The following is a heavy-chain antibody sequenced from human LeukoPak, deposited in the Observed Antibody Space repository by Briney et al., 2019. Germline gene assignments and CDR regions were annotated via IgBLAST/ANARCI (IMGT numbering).Heavy chain of an antibody. V-gene: IGHV4-59*08. CDR1: GGSISSYY. CDR2: IYYSGSS. D-gene: IGHD6-13*01. CDR3: ASGGSSWYFGWFDP. Sequence: SETLSLTCTVSGGSISSYYWSWIRQPPGKGLEWIGYIYYSGSSNYNPSLKSRVTISVDTSKNQFSLKLSSVTAADTAVYYCASGGSSWYFGWFDPWGQGTLVTVSS. J-gene: IGHJ5*02.